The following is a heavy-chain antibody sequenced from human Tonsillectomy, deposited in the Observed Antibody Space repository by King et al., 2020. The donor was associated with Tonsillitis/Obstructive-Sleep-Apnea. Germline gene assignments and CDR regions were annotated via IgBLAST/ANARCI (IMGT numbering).Heavy chain of an antibody. CDR1: GGTFSSYA. V-gene: IGHV1-69*01. CDR2: IIPIFGTA. D-gene: IGHD3-3*01. CDR3: ARVPYYDFWSGGDSFDI. Sequence: VQLVESGAEVKKPGSSVKVSCKASGGTFSSYAISWVRQAPGQGLEWMGGIIPIFGTANYAQKFQGRVTITADESTSTAYMELSSLRSEDTAVYYCARVPYYDFWSGGDSFDIWGQGTMVTVSS. J-gene: IGHJ3*02.